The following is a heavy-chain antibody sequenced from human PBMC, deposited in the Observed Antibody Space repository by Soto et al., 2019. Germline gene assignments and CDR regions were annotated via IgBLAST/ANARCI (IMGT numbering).Heavy chain of an antibody. D-gene: IGHD3-22*01. Sequence: QVQLQESGPGLVKPSQTLSLTCSVSGASISSGDYYWSWIRQHPGKGLEWIGYIYDSGSTYYNPSPKSRVTISVDTSKNQFSLKLSSVTAADTAVYYCASIYDSSGYYYGNNWFDPWGQGTLVTVSS. V-gene: IGHV4-31*03. CDR3: ASIYDSSGYYYGNNWFDP. CDR2: IYDSGST. CDR1: GASISSGDYY. J-gene: IGHJ5*02.